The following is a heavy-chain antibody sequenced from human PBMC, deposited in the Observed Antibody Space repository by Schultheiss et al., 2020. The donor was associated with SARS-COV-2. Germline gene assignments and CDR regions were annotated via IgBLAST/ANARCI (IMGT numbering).Heavy chain of an antibody. V-gene: IGHV4-34*01. J-gene: IGHJ6*02. D-gene: IGHD3-10*01. CDR1: GGSFSGYY. CDR3: ARDGTMVRGSYYGMDV. Sequence: SETLSLTCAVYGGSFSGYYLSWIRQPPGKGLEWMGEINHSGSTNYNPSLKSRVTISVDTSKNQFSLKLSSVTAADTAVYYCARDGTMVRGSYYGMDVWGQGTTVTVSS. CDR2: INHSGST.